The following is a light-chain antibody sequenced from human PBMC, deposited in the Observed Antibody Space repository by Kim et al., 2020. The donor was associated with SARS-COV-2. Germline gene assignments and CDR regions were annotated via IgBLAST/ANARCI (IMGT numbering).Light chain of an antibody. Sequence: QAVVTQEPSLTVSPGETVTLTCGSSTGAVTSGHYAYWFQQKPGQAPKTLIYHTSNEHSWTPARFSGSLLGGKAALTLSGAQSEDEAEYYCLLYYSGAWVFGGGTKVTVL. J-gene: IGLJ3*02. CDR3: LLYYSGAWV. CDR1: TGAVTSGHY. CDR2: HTS. V-gene: IGLV7-46*01.